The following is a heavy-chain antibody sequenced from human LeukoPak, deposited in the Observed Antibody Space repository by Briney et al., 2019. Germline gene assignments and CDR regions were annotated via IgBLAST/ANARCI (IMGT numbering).Heavy chain of an antibody. D-gene: IGHD3-22*01. CDR2: IDNAGSIT. J-gene: IGHJ4*02. Sequence: GGSLRLSCAASGLTFSSHWMHWVCQAPGKGLVWVSRIDNAGSITTYADSVKGRFTISRDNAENTLYLQMNSQRVEDTAVYYCVRSAFHAGSGNYYDYWGQGTLVTVSS. V-gene: IGHV3-74*03. CDR3: VRSAFHAGSGNYYDY. CDR1: GLTFSSHW.